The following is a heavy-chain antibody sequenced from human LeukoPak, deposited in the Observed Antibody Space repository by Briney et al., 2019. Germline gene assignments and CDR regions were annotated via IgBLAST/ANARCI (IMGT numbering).Heavy chain of an antibody. Sequence: GGSLRLSCAASGFTFSSYAMSWVRQAPGKGLEWVSAISGSGGSTYYADSVKGRFTISRDNSKNTLYLQMNSLRAEDTAVYYCARGYSSGWYYFDYWGQGTLVTVSS. J-gene: IGHJ4*02. V-gene: IGHV3-23*01. CDR1: GFTFSSYA. CDR2: ISGSGGST. CDR3: ARGYSSGWYYFDY. D-gene: IGHD6-19*01.